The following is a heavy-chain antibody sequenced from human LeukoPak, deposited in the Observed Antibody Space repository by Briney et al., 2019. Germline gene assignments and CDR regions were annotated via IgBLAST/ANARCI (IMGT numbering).Heavy chain of an antibody. D-gene: IGHD3-3*01. CDR3: AREALYDFWSGYYSSYYYYYMDV. CDR1: GFTVSSNY. CDR2: IYSGGST. V-gene: IGHV3-53*01. Sequence: GGSLRLSCAASGFTVSSNYMSWVRQAPGKGLEWVSVIYSGGSTYYADSVKGRFTISRDNSKNTLYLQMNSLRAEDTAVYYCAREALYDFWSGYYSSYYYYYMDVWGKGTTVTVSS. J-gene: IGHJ6*03.